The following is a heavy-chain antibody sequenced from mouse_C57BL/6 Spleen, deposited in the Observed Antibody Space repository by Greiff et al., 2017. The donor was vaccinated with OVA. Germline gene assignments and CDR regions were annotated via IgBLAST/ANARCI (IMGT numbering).Heavy chain of an antibody. Sequence: EVQLVESGGGLVKPGGSLKLSCAASGFTFSSYAMSWVRQTPEKRLEWVATISDGGSSTYYPDNVKGRFTISRDNAKNNLYLQMSHLKSEETAMYYCARDATTVGANYWYFDVWGTGTTVTVSS. CDR2: ISDGGSST. J-gene: IGHJ1*03. D-gene: IGHD1-1*01. CDR3: ARDATTVGANYWYFDV. V-gene: IGHV5-4*01. CDR1: GFTFSSYA.